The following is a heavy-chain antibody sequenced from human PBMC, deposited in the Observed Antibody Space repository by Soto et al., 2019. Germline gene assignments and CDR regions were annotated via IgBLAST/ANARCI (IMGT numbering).Heavy chain of an antibody. D-gene: IGHD5-12*01. CDR1: GGTFSSYA. CDR3: ARERGGYNRGDFEF. V-gene: IGHV1-69*01. Sequence: QVQLVQSGAEAKRPGSSVKVSCKASGGTFSSYAISWVRQAPGQGLEWLGGIIPSFGTGNYQQNFQGRLTITADESTRTVYMELSGLTSGDTAVYYWARERGGYNRGDFEFWGQGTLVTVSS. CDR2: IIPSFGTG. J-gene: IGHJ4*02.